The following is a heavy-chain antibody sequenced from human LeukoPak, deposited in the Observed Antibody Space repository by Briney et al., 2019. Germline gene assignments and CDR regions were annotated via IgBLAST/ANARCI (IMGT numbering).Heavy chain of an antibody. CDR2: IYYSGST. Sequence: SETLSLTCTVSGGSISSSSYYWGWIRQPPGKGLEWIGSIYYSGSTYYNPSLKSRVTISVDTSKNQFSLKLSSVTAADTAVYYCARRSQMYYYDSSGYSEYYYGMDVWGQGTTVTVSS. CDR3: ARRSQMYYYDSSGYSEYYYGMDV. D-gene: IGHD3-22*01. CDR1: GGSISSSSYY. V-gene: IGHV4-39*01. J-gene: IGHJ6*02.